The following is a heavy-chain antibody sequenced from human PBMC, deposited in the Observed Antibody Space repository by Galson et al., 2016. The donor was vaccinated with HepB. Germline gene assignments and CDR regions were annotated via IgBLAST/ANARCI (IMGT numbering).Heavy chain of an antibody. CDR1: GFSLSTSGVG. J-gene: IGHJ6*02. CDR3: AHSLHYNFRSDYFYYYYGMDV. V-gene: IGHV2-5*01. Sequence: PALVKPTQTLTLTCNFSGFSLSTSGVGVGWIRQPPGKALEWLAVIYWNDDKRYSPSLKSRLTITKDTSRNQVVLTLTNIDPVDTGTYFCAHSLHYNFRSDYFYYYYGMDVWGQGTTVTVSS. CDR2: IYWNDDK. D-gene: IGHD3-3*01.